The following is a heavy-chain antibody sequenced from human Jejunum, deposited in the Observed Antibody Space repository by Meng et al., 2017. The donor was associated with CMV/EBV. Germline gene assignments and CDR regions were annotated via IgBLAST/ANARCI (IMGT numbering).Heavy chain of an antibody. CDR1: GECVSGNF. V-gene: IGHV4-34*01. CDR2: ISHSGST. Sequence: CGGYGECVSGNFWTGIRQSPGKGLEWIGEISHSGSTNYKASLKSRVTISVDTSKILFSLKLTSATAADTAVYYCARGLDYGNHEFDYWGQGTLVTVSS. D-gene: IGHD1-14*01. CDR3: ARGLDYGNHEFDY. J-gene: IGHJ4*02.